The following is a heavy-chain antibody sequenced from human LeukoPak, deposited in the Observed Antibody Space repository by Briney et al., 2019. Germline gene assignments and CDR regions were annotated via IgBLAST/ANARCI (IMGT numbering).Heavy chain of an antibody. CDR2: IDPVNSDT. V-gene: IGHV5-51*01. Sequence: GESRKISGKASVYSFTIYFIGWVRQIPGKGREWIGMIDPVNSDTTYSPSFQGQVTISAYKSISTAYLQWSSLKASDTAVYYCARTVAAAGPDYWGQGTLVTVSS. J-gene: IGHJ4*02. CDR1: VYSFTIYF. CDR3: ARTVAAAGPDY. D-gene: IGHD6-13*01.